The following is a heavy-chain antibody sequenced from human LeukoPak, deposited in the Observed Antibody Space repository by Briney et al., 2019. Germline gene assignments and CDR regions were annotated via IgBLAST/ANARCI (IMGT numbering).Heavy chain of an antibody. V-gene: IGHV4-34*01. CDR2: INHSGST. D-gene: IGHD5-12*01. CDR3: ARGRKWLRSYYFDY. J-gene: IGHJ4*02. CDR1: GGSFSGYY. Sequence: PSETLSLTCAVYGGSFSGYYWSWIRQPPGKGLEWIGEINHSGSTNYNPSLKNRVTISVDTSKNQFSLKLSSVTAADTAVYYCARGRKWLRSYYFDYWGQGTLVTVSS.